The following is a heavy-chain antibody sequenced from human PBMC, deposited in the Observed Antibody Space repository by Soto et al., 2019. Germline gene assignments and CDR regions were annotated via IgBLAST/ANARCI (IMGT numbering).Heavy chain of an antibody. CDR2: LYHGGSK. J-gene: IGHJ5*02. CDR3: VRDPSHQENRFDL. CDR1: GYSISRVYT. Sequence: SETLSLTCAVSGYSISRVYTWGWIRVPPGKGLEWIGSLYHGGSKYYNPSLKSRATISVDTSKNQFSLKVTSVTAADTAGYYCVRDPSHQENRFDLWCQGTPVTVSS. V-gene: IGHV4-38-2*02.